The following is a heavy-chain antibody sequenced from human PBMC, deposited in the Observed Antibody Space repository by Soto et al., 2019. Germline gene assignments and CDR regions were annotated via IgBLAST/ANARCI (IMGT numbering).Heavy chain of an antibody. CDR2: INSDGSST. Sequence: GGSLRLSCAASGFTFSSYWMHWVRQSPGKGLVWVSRINSDGSSTSYADSVKGRFTISRDNAKNTLYLQMNSLRAEDTAVYYCARDLTAYCGGDCPFDYWGQGTLVTVSS. D-gene: IGHD2-21*02. J-gene: IGHJ4*02. CDR3: ARDLTAYCGGDCPFDY. V-gene: IGHV3-74*01. CDR1: GFTFSSYW.